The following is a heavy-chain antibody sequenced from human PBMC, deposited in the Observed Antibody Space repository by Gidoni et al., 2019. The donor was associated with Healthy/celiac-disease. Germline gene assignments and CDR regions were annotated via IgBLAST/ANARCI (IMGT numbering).Heavy chain of an antibody. V-gene: IGHV3-30*03. CDR1: GFTCSNYG. CDR3: AFQWELSY. Sequence: QVHLVESGGGVVQPGRSLRLSCAASGFTCSNYGMHWVRQAPGKGPEWVATISYDGSKKYESDSVKGRFTISRDNSENSLYLQMNSLRSEDTAVYYCAFQWELSYWGQGTLVTVSS. J-gene: IGHJ4*02. D-gene: IGHD1-26*01. CDR2: ISYDGSKK.